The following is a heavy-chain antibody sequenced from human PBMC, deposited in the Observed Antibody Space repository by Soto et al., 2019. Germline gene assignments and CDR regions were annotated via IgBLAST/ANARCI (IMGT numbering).Heavy chain of an antibody. CDR1: GGSISSYY. D-gene: IGHD5-12*01. CDR2: IYYSGST. Sequence: SETLSLTCTVSGGSISSYYWSWIRQPPGKGLEWIGYIYYSGSTNYNPSLKSRVTISVDTSKNQFSLKLSSVTAADTAVYYCARGGLDIVATINWFDPWGQGTLVTVSS. V-gene: IGHV4-59*12. CDR3: ARGGLDIVATINWFDP. J-gene: IGHJ5*02.